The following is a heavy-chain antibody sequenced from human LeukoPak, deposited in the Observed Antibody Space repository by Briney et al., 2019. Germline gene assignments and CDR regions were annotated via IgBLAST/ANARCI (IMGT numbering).Heavy chain of an antibody. V-gene: IGHV1-8*01. D-gene: IGHD3-22*01. CDR2: MNPNSGNT. CDR1: GGTFTSYD. J-gene: IGHJ5*02. CDR3: ARGYSVPRIVVVMRYPFDP. Sequence: ASVKVSCKASGGTFTSYDINWVRQATGQGLEWMGWMNPNSGNTGYAQKFQGRVTMTRNTSISTAYMELSSLRSEDTAVYYCARGYSVPRIVVVMRYPFDPWGQGTLVTVSS.